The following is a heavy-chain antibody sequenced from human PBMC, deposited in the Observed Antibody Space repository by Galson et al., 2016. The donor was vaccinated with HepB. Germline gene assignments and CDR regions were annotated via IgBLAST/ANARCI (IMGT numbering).Heavy chain of an antibody. CDR1: GFAFSRYW. Sequence: SLRLSCAASGFAFSRYWMHWVRQAPGKGLSWVSRINEDGTVTDYAASVNGRFTIYRDNAKNTLYLQMNSLRAEDTAVYYCAKDLCGSEDRWGRGTLVTMSS. CDR3: AKDLCGSEDR. D-gene: IGHD5-12*01. J-gene: IGHJ4*02. CDR2: INEDGTVT. V-gene: IGHV3-74*01.